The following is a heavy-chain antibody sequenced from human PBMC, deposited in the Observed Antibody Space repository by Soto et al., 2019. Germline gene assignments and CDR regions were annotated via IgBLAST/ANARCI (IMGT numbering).Heavy chain of an antibody. Sequence: ASVKVSCKASGYMFTTYGISWVRQAPGQGLEWMGWINPYNGNTNYAQRLQGRVTITADESTSTAYMELSSLRSEDTAVYYCARYYRGIAVAKNWFDPWGQGTLVTVSS. CDR2: INPYNGNT. V-gene: IGHV1-18*01. CDR3: ARYYRGIAVAKNWFDP. D-gene: IGHD6-19*01. CDR1: GYMFTTYG. J-gene: IGHJ5*02.